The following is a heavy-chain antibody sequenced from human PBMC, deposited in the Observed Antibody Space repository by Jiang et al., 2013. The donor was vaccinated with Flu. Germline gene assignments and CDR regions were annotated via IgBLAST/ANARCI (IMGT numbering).Heavy chain of an antibody. CDR2: AYNGNT. J-gene: IGHJ4*02. Sequence: AYNGNTNYAXKLQGRVTMTTDTSTSTAYMELRSLRSDDTAVYYCARIVVTIFQNDYWGQGTLVTVSS. D-gene: IGHD3-3*01. V-gene: IGHV1-18*01. CDR3: ARIVVTIFQNDY.